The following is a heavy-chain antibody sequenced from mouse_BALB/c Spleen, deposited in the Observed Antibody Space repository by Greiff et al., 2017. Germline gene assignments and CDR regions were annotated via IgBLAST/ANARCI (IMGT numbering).Heavy chain of an antibody. J-gene: IGHJ4*01. Sequence: QVQLQQSGPGLVAPSQSLSITCTVSGFSLTSYGVHWVRQPPGKGLEWLGMIWGGGSTDYHSALKSRLSISKDNSKSQVFLTMNSLQTDDTAMYYCASRGYYVGAMDYWGQGTSVTVSS. CDR2: IWGGGST. CDR1: GFSLTSYG. V-gene: IGHV2-6-4*01. CDR3: ASRGYYVGAMDY. D-gene: IGHD2-3*01.